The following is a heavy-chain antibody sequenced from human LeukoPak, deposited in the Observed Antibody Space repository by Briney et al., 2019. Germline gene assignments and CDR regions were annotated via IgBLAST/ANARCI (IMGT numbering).Heavy chain of an antibody. J-gene: IGHJ6*02. D-gene: IGHD3-22*01. CDR2: ISYDGSNK. Sequence: GGSLRLSCAASGFTFSSYAMHWVRQAPGKGLEWVAVISYDGSNKYYADSVKGRFTISRDNSKNTLYLQMNSLRAEDTAVYYRARDLYYYDSSGYYYAYYYYGMDVWGQGTTVTVSS. CDR3: ARDLYYYDSSGYYYAYYYYGMDV. V-gene: IGHV3-30-3*01. CDR1: GFTFSSYA.